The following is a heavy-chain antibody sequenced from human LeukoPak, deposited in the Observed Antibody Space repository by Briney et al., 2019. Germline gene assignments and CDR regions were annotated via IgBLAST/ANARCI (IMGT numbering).Heavy chain of an antibody. V-gene: IGHV3-30*04. Sequence: GGSLRLSCAASGFTFSSYAMHWVRQAPGKGLEWVAVISYDGSNKYYADSVKGRFTISRDNSKNTLYLQMNSLRAEDTAVYYCAKGRGKAVADDFDYWGQGTLVTVSS. CDR2: ISYDGSNK. CDR1: GFTFSSYA. J-gene: IGHJ4*02. D-gene: IGHD6-19*01. CDR3: AKGRGKAVADDFDY.